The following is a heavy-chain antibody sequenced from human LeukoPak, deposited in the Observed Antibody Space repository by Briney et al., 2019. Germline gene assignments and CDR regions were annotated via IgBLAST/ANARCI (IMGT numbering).Heavy chain of an antibody. CDR3: AKAYDFWSGYRLYYYGMDV. V-gene: IGHV3-23*01. Sequence: GGSLRLSCAASGFTFSSYAMSWVRQAPGKGLEWVSAISGSGGSTYYADSVKGRFTISGDNSKNTLYLQMNSLRAEDTAVYYCAKAYDFWSGYRLYYYGMDVWGQGTSVTVSS. CDR2: ISGSGGST. CDR1: GFTFSSYA. D-gene: IGHD3-3*01. J-gene: IGHJ6*02.